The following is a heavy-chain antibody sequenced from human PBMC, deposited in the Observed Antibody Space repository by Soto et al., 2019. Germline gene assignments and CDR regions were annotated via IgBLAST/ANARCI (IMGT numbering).Heavy chain of an antibody. D-gene: IGHD4-17*01. CDR2: ISGSGGST. V-gene: IGHV3-23*01. CDR1: GFTFSSYA. Sequence: EVQLLESGGGLVQPGGSLRLSCAASGFTFSSYAMSWVRQAPGKGLEWVSAISGSGGSTYYADAVKGRFTISRYNSKNTLYLQMNSLRAEDTAVYYCAKDYGDLYWYFDLWGRGTLVTVSS. J-gene: IGHJ2*01. CDR3: AKDYGDLYWYFDL.